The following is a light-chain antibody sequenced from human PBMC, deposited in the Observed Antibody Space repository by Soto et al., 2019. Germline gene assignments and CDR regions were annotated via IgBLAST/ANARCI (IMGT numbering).Light chain of an antibody. CDR3: QQANIYPFT. Sequence: IQLTQSPSSLSASVGDRVTNTCRASQGISNYLAWYQQKPGKAPKLLIYSASTLQRGVSSRFSGSGSGADFTLMISSLQPEDVATYFCQQANIYPFTFGLGTKVEIK. V-gene: IGKV1-9*01. CDR2: SAS. J-gene: IGKJ3*01. CDR1: QGISNY.